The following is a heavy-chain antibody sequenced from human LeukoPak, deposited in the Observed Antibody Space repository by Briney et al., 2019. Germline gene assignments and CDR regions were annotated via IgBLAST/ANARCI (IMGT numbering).Heavy chain of an antibody. J-gene: IGHJ4*02. CDR2: ISGGGVST. CDR1: GFTFSSFP. CDR3: ARWARYCTNGVCYYFDY. V-gene: IGHV3-23*01. Sequence: GGSLRLSCAASGFTFSSFPMSWVRQAPGKGLEWVSVISGGGVSTYYADSVKGRFTISRDNSKNTLYLQMNSLRAEDTAVYYCARWARYCTNGVCYYFDYWGQGTLVTVSS. D-gene: IGHD2-8*01.